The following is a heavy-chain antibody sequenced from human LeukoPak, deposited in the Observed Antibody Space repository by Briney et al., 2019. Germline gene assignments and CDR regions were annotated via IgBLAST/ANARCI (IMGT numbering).Heavy chain of an antibody. D-gene: IGHD6-19*01. Sequence: GGSLRLSCAASGFTFSSYARNWVRQAPGKGLEWVSAISGSGGSTYYANSVKGRFTISRDNSKNTLYLQMNSLRAEDSAIYYCARGHSAWYDYWGQGTLVTVSS. CDR1: GFTFSSYA. J-gene: IGHJ4*02. CDR3: ARGHSAWYDY. V-gene: IGHV3-23*01. CDR2: ISGSGGST.